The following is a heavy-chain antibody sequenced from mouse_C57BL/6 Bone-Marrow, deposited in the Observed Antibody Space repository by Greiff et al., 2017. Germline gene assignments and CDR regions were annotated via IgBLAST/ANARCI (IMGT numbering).Heavy chain of an antibody. Sequence: QVQLQQPGAELVRPGTSVKLSCKASGYTFTSYWMHWVKQRPGQGLEWIGVIDPSDSYTNYNQKFKSKATLTVDTSSSTAYMQTSSLTSEDSAVYYFARWGTTVPFAYWGQGTLVTVSA. CDR1: GYTFTSYW. J-gene: IGHJ3*01. CDR2: IDPSDSYT. D-gene: IGHD1-1*01. V-gene: IGHV1-59*01. CDR3: ARWGTTVPFAY.